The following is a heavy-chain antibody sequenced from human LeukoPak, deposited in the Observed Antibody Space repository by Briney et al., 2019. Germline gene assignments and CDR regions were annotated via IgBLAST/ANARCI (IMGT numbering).Heavy chain of an antibody. J-gene: IGHJ1*01. CDR2: ISYDGSNK. CDR3: AKDPLWFGELPSAEYFQH. D-gene: IGHD3-10*01. CDR1: GFTFSSYV. V-gene: IGHV3-30*18. Sequence: GGSLRLSCAASGFTFSSYVMHWVRQAPGKGLEWVAVISYDGSNKYYADSVKDRFTISRDNSKNTLYLQMNSLRAEDTAVYYCAKDPLWFGELPSAEYFQHWGQGTLVTVSS.